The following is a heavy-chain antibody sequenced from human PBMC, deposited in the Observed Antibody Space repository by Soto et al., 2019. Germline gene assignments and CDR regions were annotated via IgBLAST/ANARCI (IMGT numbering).Heavy chain of an antibody. V-gene: IGHV3-74*01. CDR2: INSDGSST. CDR3: ARDGFYYDSSGYSDSGY. D-gene: IGHD3-22*01. Sequence: GGSLRLSCAASGFPFSSYWMHWVRQAPGKGLVWVSRINSDGSSTSYADSVKGRFTISRDNAKNTLYLQMNSLRAEDTAVYYCARDGFYYDSSGYSDSGYWGQGTLVTVSS. J-gene: IGHJ4*02. CDR1: GFPFSSYW.